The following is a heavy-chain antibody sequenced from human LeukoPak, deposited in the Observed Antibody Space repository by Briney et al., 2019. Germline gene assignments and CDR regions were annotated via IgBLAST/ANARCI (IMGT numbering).Heavy chain of an antibody. Sequence: SETLSLTCAVYGGSFSGYYWSWIRQPPGKGLEWIGEINHSGSTNYNPSLKSRVTISVDTSKNQFSLRLSSVTAADTAVYYCARCAITLRGMDVWGQGTTVTVSS. CDR1: GGSFSGYY. D-gene: IGHD2-2*01. V-gene: IGHV4-34*01. CDR3: ARCAITLRGMDV. CDR2: INHSGST. J-gene: IGHJ6*02.